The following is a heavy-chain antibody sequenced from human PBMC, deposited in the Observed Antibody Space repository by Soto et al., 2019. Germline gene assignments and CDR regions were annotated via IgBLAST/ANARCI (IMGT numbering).Heavy chain of an antibody. CDR1: GGTFSSYA. CDR2: IIPIFGTA. Sequence: ASVKVSCKASGGTFSSYAISWVRQAPGQGLEWMGGIIPIFGTANYAQKFQGRVTITADESTSTAYMELSSLRSEDTAVYYCARGRCCSTSCDDYYYYYYGMDVWGQGTTVTVSS. J-gene: IGHJ6*02. CDR3: ARGRCCSTSCDDYYYYYYGMDV. V-gene: IGHV1-69*13. D-gene: IGHD2-2*01.